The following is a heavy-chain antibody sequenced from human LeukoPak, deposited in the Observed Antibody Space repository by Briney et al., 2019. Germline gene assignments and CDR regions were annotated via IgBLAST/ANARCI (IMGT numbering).Heavy chain of an antibody. D-gene: IGHD3-22*01. J-gene: IGHJ3*01. V-gene: IGHV3-23*03. CDR1: GFTFSSYA. CDR3: ARHYYDTDGYYHDAFDL. CDR2: MHSGGTT. Sequence: GGSLRLSCAASGFTFSSYAMSWVRQAPGKGPEWVSVMHSGGTTYYADSVKGRFTTSRDSSKNTLYLQMNSLRAEDTAVYYCARHYYDTDGYYHDAFDLWGQGTMVTVSS.